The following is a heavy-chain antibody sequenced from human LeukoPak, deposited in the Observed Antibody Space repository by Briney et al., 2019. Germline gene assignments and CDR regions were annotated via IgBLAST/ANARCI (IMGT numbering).Heavy chain of an antibody. CDR2: IYYSGST. D-gene: IGHD6-13*01. Sequence: SETLSLTCTASGVSISSYYWSWIRQPPGKGLEWIGYIYYSGSTNYNPSLKSRVTISVDTSKNQFSLKLSSVTAADTAVYYCARHQYSSSWYSLNWFDPWGQGTLVTVSS. V-gene: IGHV4-59*08. CDR1: GVSISSYY. CDR3: ARHQYSSSWYSLNWFDP. J-gene: IGHJ5*02.